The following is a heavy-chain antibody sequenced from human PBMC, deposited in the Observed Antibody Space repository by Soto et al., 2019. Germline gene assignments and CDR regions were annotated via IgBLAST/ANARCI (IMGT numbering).Heavy chain of an antibody. V-gene: IGHV1-3*01. CDR1: GFTFTNYV. CDR2: ISDGNGNT. Sequence: QVQFVQSGTEVKKPGASVKVSCKTSGFTFTNYVIHWVRQAPGRSLEWMGWISDGNGNTQYSQKFQGRATITRDTSATTAYMELSRLTYEDTAVYYCTREDYWGPGTVVTVSS. J-gene: IGHJ4*02. CDR3: TREDY.